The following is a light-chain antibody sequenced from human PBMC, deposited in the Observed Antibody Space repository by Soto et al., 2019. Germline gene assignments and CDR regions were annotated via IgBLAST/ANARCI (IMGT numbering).Light chain of an antibody. CDR2: AAS. V-gene: IGKV1-39*01. Sequence: DIQMTHSPSSLSASVGDRVTITCRASQNIGVYLNWYQKKPGKAPKLLIHAASSLHSGVPSTFSGSGSGNDFALTISSLQPEDFATYYCNQTDANQGTFVYGTKVDIX. J-gene: IGKJ1*01. CDR3: NQTDANQGT. CDR1: QNIGVY.